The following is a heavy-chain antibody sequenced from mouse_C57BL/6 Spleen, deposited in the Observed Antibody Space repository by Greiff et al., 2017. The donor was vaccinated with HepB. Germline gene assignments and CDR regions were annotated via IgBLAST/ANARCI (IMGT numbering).Heavy chain of an antibody. CDR2: ISSGSSTI. V-gene: IGHV5-17*01. Sequence: EVMLVESGGGLVKPGGSLKLSCAASGFTFSDYGMHWVRQAPEKGLEWVAYISSGSSTIYYADTVTGRFTISRDNAKHTLFLKMTSLRAEDTAMYYCARRPVNWDYFDYWGQGTTLTVSS. J-gene: IGHJ2*01. CDR1: GFTFSDYG. CDR3: ARRPVNWDYFDY. D-gene: IGHD4-1*01.